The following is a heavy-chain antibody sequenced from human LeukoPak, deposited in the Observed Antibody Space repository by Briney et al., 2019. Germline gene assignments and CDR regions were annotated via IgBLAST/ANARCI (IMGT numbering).Heavy chain of an antibody. Sequence: ASVKVSCKASGYTFTGYYMHWVRQAPGQGLEWMGWINPNSGGTNYAQKFQGRVTMTRDTSISTAYMELSRLRSDDTAVYYCARDQVVRGVIFDYWGQGTLVTVSS. D-gene: IGHD3-10*01. V-gene: IGHV1-2*02. CDR3: ARDQVVRGVIFDY. CDR1: GYTFTGYY. CDR2: INPNSGGT. J-gene: IGHJ4*02.